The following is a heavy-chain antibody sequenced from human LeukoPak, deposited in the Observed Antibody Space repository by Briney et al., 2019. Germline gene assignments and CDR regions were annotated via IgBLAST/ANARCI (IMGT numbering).Heavy chain of an antibody. CDR3: AGVGYYDFWSGYYEVYNWFDP. CDR2: ISSSSSYI. Sequence: GGSLRLSCAASGFTFSSYSMNWVRQAPGKGLEWVSSISSSSSYIYYADSVKGRFTISRDNAKNSLYLQMNSLRAEDTAVYYCAGVGYYDFWSGYYEVYNWFDPWGQGTLVTVAS. J-gene: IGHJ5*02. CDR1: GFTFSSYS. V-gene: IGHV3-21*01. D-gene: IGHD3-3*01.